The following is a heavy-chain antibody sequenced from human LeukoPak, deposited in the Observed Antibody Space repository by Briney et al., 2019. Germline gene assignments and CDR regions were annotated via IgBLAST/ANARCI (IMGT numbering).Heavy chain of an antibody. J-gene: IGHJ4*02. CDR1: GFTFSTFA. Sequence: GGSLRLSCGDSGFTFSTFAMIWVRQPPGKGLEWVSSIFPSGGEIHYADSVRGRFTISRDNSKSTLSLQMNSLRAEDTAIYYCATYRQVLLPFESWGQGTLVTVSS. CDR3: ATYRQVLLPFES. CDR2: IFPSGGEI. V-gene: IGHV3-23*01. D-gene: IGHD5-18*01.